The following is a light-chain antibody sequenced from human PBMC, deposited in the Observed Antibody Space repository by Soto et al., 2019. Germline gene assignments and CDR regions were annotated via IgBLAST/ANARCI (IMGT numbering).Light chain of an antibody. V-gene: IGKV3-11*01. Sequence: EIVLTQSPGTLSLSPGERATLSCRASHSVSTSLAWYQQKPGQAPRLLIYDASNRATGIPARFSGSGSGTDFTLTISSLEPEDFAVYYCQQYKNWPLFGQGTRLEIK. CDR3: QQYKNWPL. CDR2: DAS. CDR1: HSVSTS. J-gene: IGKJ5*01.